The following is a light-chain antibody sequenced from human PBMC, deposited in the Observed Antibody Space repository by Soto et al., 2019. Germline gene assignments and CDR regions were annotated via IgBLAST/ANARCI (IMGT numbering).Light chain of an antibody. Sequence: ETVMTQSPATLSVSPGERATLSCRASQSVRSNLAWYQQRPGQPPRLLIYGASTRATGIPARFTGDGSGTEFTLTITSLQSEDSAVYYCQQYGDWPPWTFXQGTKVDIK. CDR2: GAS. J-gene: IGKJ1*01. V-gene: IGKV3-15*01. CDR1: QSVRSN. CDR3: QQYGDWPPWT.